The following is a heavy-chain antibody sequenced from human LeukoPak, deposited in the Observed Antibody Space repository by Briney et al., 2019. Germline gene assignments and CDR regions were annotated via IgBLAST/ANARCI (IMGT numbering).Heavy chain of an antibody. V-gene: IGHV3-20*04. CDR3: TRHGDY. J-gene: IGHJ4*02. Sequence: GGSLRLSCAASGFTFDDYGMSWVRQAPGKGLEWVSDINWNGGSTGYADSVRGRFTISRDNAKKSLYLQMNSLKTEDTAVYYCTRHGDYWGQGTLVTVSS. CDR2: INWNGGST. CDR1: GFTFDDYG.